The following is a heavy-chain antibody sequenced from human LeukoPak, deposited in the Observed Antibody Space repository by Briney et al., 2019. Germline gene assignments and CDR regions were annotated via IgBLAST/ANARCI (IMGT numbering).Heavy chain of an antibody. Sequence: GGSLRLSCAASGFTFSNAWMSWVRQAPGKGLEWVGRIKSKTDGGTTDYAAPVKGRFTISRDDSKNTLYLQMNSLKTEDTAVYYCTTAFLEWLLSDYYYYGMDVWGQGTTVTVSS. CDR3: TTAFLEWLLSDYYYYGMDV. CDR1: GFTFSNAW. J-gene: IGHJ6*02. CDR2: IKSKTDGGTT. V-gene: IGHV3-15*01. D-gene: IGHD3-3*01.